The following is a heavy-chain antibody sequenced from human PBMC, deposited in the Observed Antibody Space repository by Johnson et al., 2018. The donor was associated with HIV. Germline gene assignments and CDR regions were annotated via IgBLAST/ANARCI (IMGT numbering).Heavy chain of an antibody. CDR3: AKDYYYDSSGYFLTCAFDI. V-gene: IGHV3-23*04. D-gene: IGHD3-22*01. J-gene: IGHJ3*02. CDR1: GFSFSDHY. Sequence: VQLVESGGGLVQPGGSLRLSCAASGFSFSDHYMDWVRQVPGKGLEWVSAISGSGGSTYYADSVKGRFTISRDNSKNTLYLQMNSLRAEDTAVYYCAKDYYYDSSGYFLTCAFDIWGQGTMVTVSS. CDR2: ISGSGGST.